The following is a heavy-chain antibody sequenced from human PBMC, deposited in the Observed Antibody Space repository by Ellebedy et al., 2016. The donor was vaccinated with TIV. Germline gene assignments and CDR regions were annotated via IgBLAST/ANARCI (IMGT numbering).Heavy chain of an antibody. CDR3: AREAGGMFRGADFDY. D-gene: IGHD3-10*01. Sequence: SETLSLXXTVSGGSFSSYYWSWIRQAAGKGLEWIGRSFMGGSTTYNPSLKNRVTMSADASTTQLSLSLSSVTAADTAVYYCAREAGGMFRGADFDYWGQGTLVTVSS. CDR1: GGSFSSYY. CDR2: SFMGGST. V-gene: IGHV4-4*07. J-gene: IGHJ4*02.